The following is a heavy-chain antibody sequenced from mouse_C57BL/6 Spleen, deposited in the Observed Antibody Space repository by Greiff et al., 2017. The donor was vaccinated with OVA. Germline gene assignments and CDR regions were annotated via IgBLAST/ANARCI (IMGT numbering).Heavy chain of an antibody. CDR2: ISYDGSN. V-gene: IGHV3-6*01. Sequence: EVQVVESGPGLVKPSQSLSLTCSVPGYSITSGYYWYWIRQFPGNKLEWMGYISYDGSNNYNPSLKNRISITRDTSKNQFFLKLNSVTTEDTATYYCAHYGSSYFFAYWGQGTLVTVSA. CDR1: GYSITSGYY. D-gene: IGHD1-1*01. J-gene: IGHJ3*01. CDR3: AHYGSSYFFAY.